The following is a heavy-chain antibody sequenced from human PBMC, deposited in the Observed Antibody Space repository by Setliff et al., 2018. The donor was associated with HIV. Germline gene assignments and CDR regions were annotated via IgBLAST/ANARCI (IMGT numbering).Heavy chain of an antibody. CDR1: GYTFTDYY. D-gene: IGHD2-15*01. CDR2: IVPIFGTP. J-gene: IGHJ6*03. CDR3: ATDPQKGGYYYYYMDV. Sequence: GASVKVSCKASGYTFTDYYVHWVRQAPGQGLEWMGQIVPIFGTPSYAQKFQGRVTITADESTNTAFMELGSLRSDDTAVYYCATDPQKGGYYYYYMDVWGKGTTVTVSS. V-gene: IGHV1-69*13.